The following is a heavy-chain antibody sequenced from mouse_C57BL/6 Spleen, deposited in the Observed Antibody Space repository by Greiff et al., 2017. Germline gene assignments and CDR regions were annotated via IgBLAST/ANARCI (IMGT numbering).Heavy chain of an antibody. CDR1: GYSITSGYY. CDR2: ISYDGSN. D-gene: IGHD2-3*01. V-gene: IGHV3-6*01. J-gene: IGHJ1*03. Sequence: EVQRVESGPGLVKPSQSLSLTCSVTGYSITSGYYWNWIRQFPGNKLEWMGYISYDGSNNYNPSLKNRISITRDTSKNQFFLKLNSVTTEDTATYYCARDHYDGYPYWYFDVWGTGTTVTVSS. CDR3: ARDHYDGYPYWYFDV.